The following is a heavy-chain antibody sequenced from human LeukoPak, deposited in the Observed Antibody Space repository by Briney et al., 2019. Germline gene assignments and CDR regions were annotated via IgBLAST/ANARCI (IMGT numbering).Heavy chain of an antibody. J-gene: IGHJ4*02. CDR3: ARDLGYIDY. V-gene: IGHV3-11*01. CDR1: GLTFSDYY. CDR2: ISGNGHTI. Sequence: GGSLRLSWAASGLTFSDYYMTWVRQAPGKGLEWLSYISGNGHTIYYAASVKGRFSISRDNAKKSVYLQMNSLRAEDTAVYYCARDLGYIDYWGQGTLVTVSS.